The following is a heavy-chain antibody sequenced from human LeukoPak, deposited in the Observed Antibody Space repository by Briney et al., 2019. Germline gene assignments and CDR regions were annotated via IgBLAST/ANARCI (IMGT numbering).Heavy chain of an antibody. D-gene: IGHD2-15*01. J-gene: IGHJ4*02. CDR1: GESISGFY. CDR2: IYYSGST. CDR3: TRHPLGRYYCSGGSCYSDI. Sequence: SETLSLTCTVSGESISGFYWNWIRQPPGKGLEWIGYIYYSGSTNYNPSLKSRVTISIDTSKNQFSLRLTSVTAADTAVYYCTRHPLGRYYCSGGSCYSDIWGLGTLVTVSS. V-gene: IGHV4-59*08.